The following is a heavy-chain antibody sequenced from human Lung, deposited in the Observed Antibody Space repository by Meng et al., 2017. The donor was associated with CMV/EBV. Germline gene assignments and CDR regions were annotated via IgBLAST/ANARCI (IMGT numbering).Heavy chain of an antibody. D-gene: IGHD2/OR15-2a*01. V-gene: IGHV1-2*02. Sequence: ASVKVSCKASGYTFTGYFMHWVRQAPGQGLEWMGWINPNSGGTNYAQKFQGRVIMTRDTSISSAYMQLSRLTSNDTTVFYCARGGLSTALPKELSSSSIDNWGQGTLVTVSS. CDR3: ARGGLSTALPKELSSSSIDN. CDR2: INPNSGGT. J-gene: IGHJ4*02. CDR1: GYTFTGYF.